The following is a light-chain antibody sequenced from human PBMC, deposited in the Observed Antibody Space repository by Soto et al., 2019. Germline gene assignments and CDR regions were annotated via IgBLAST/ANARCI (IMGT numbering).Light chain of an antibody. J-gene: IGKJ4*01. V-gene: IGKV3-11*01. CDR1: QSISSY. CDR3: QQRSDWPPT. CDR2: DAS. Sequence: EIVLTQSPATLSLSPGERATLSCRASQSISSYLAWDQQKPGQAPRLLIYDASNRATGIPARFSGGGTGTDFTLTISSLEPEDFAVYYCQQRSDWPPTFGGGTKVEIK.